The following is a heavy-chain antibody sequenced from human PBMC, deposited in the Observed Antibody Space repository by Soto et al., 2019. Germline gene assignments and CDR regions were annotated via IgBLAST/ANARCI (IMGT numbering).Heavy chain of an antibody. V-gene: IGHV4-30-4*01. Sequence: SETLSLTCTVSGVSISRGDYYWSWIRQTPGKGLEWIGYIYYSENTYYNPSLKSRVAISGDTSKNQFSLKLSSVTAADTAVYYCARREIQGPIDYWGQGTLVTVSS. CDR1: GVSISRGDYY. CDR3: ARREIQGPIDY. J-gene: IGHJ4*02. CDR2: IYYSENT. D-gene: IGHD1-26*01.